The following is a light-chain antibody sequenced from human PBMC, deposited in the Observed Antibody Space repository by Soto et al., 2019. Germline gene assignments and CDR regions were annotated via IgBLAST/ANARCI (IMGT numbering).Light chain of an antibody. CDR3: VARNDSLNDHV. Sequence: QSVLTQPTSASGTHAQRVPNSFSGGRSNMGTNTVRCYQQVPGTTPKVLIYVNDQRPSVVPNRFTGSNSVTSASLAISGLQPEDEDEYYCVARNDSLNDHVFGNGTKLTVL. CDR1: RSNMGTNT. CDR2: VND. V-gene: IGLV1-44*01. J-gene: IGLJ1*01.